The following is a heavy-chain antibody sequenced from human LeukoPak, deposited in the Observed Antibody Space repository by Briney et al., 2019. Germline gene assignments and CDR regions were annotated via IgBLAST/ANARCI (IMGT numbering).Heavy chain of an antibody. D-gene: IGHD2-2*01. CDR1: GXTLNSYV. V-gene: IGHV3-23*01. CDR3: ARGDCSSSSCSGFYGMDV. Sequence: GGSLRLSCEASGXTLNSYVMGWVRQAPGKGLEWVSLISGGGGSTYYADSVKGRFTVSRDNSKNTLYMELNSLRAEDTAVYYCARGDCSSSSCSGFYGMDVWGQGTTATVSS. J-gene: IGHJ6*02. CDR2: ISGGGGST.